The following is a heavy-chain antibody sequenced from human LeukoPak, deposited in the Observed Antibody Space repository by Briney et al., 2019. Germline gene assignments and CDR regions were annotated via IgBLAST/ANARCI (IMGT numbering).Heavy chain of an antibody. Sequence: GASVKVSCKASGYTFTSYGISWVRQAPGQGLEWMGWISAYNGNTNYAQKLQGRVTMTTDTSTSTAYMELRSLRSDDTAVYYCARDSRYYYDSSGYSHGAYDYWGQGTLVTVSS. J-gene: IGHJ4*02. CDR3: ARDSRYYYDSSGYSHGAYDY. CDR1: GYTFTSYG. CDR2: ISAYNGNT. V-gene: IGHV1-18*01. D-gene: IGHD3-22*01.